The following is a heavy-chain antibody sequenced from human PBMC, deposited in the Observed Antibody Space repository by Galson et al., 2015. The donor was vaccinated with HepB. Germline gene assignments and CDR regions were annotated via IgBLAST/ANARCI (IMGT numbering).Heavy chain of an antibody. D-gene: IGHD1-26*01. CDR1: GDSVSSNSAA. CDR3: ARDWGDSGSYSYYYYGMDV. V-gene: IGHV6-1*01. CDR2: TYYRSKWYN. J-gene: IGHJ6*02. Sequence: CAISGDSVSSNSAAWNWIRQSPSRGLEWLGRTYYRSKWYNDYAVSVKSRITINPDTSKNQFSLQLNSVTPEDTAVYYCARDWGDSGSYSYYYYGMDVWGQGTTVTVSS.